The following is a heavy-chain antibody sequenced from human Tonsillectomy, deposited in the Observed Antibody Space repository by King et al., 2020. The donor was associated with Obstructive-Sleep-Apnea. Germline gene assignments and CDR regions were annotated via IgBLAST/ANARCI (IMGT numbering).Heavy chain of an antibody. CDR3: ARGGRLIRGGNYFDY. CDR2: ISFDGRSK. V-gene: IGHV3-30*04. D-gene: IGHD3-10*01. Sequence: VQLVESGGGVVQPGRSLRLSCAASGFTFSTYAMHWVRQAPGKGLEWVAVISFDGRSKYYADSVKGRFTISRDNSKNTRYLQMSGLRAEDTAVYFCARGGRLIRGGNYFDYWGQGTLVTVSS. J-gene: IGHJ4*02. CDR1: GFTFSTYA.